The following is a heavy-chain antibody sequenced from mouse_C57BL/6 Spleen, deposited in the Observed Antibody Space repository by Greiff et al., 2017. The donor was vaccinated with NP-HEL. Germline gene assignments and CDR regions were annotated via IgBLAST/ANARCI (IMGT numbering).Heavy chain of an antibody. CDR2: INPNYGTT. V-gene: IGHV1-39*01. CDR3: ARSSATVVAKGGYFDV. Sequence: EVQLQQSGPELVKPGASVKISCKASGYSFTDYNMNWVKQSNGKSLEWIGVINPNYGTTSYNQKFKGKATLTVDQSSSTAYMQLNSLTSEDCAVYYCARSSATVVAKGGYFDVWGTGTTVTVSS. CDR1: GYSFTDYN. J-gene: IGHJ1*03. D-gene: IGHD1-1*01.